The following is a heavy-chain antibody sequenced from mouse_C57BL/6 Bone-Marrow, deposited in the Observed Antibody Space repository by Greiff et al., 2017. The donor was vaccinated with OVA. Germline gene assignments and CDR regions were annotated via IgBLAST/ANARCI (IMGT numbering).Heavy chain of an antibody. CDR1: GYTFTSYG. Sequence: VKLQQSGAELARPGASVKLSCKASGYTFTSYGISWVKQRTGQGLEWIGEIYPRSGNTYYNEKFKGKATLTADKSSSTAYMELRSLTSEDSAVYFCARGYYGSGGYWGQGTTLTVSS. CDR2: IYPRSGNT. CDR3: ARGYYGSGGY. J-gene: IGHJ2*01. D-gene: IGHD1-1*01. V-gene: IGHV1-81*01.